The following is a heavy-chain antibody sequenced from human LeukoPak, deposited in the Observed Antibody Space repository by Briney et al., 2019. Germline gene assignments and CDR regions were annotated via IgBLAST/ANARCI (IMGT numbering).Heavy chain of an antibody. J-gene: IGHJ4*02. V-gene: IGHV3-30*03. Sequence: GRSLRLSCAASGFTFSSYGMHWVRQAPGKGLEWVAVISYDGSNKYYADSVKGRFTISRDNSKNTLYLQMKSLRVEDTAVYYCARETLSGSGSYYPSAEYWGQGTLVTVSS. CDR3: ARETLSGSGSYYPSAEY. D-gene: IGHD3-10*01. CDR2: ISYDGSNK. CDR1: GFTFSSYG.